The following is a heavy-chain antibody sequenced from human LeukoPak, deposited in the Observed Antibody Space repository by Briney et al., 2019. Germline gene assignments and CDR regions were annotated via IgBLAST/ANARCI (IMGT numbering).Heavy chain of an antibody. J-gene: IGHJ1*01. CDR2: IIPIFGTA. CDR3: ARGRYNYYDSSGYYYFAYFQH. V-gene: IGHV1-69*01. Sequence: SVKVSCKACGGTFSSYAISWVRQAAGQGLEWMGGIIPIFGTAYFAKKLQGRGTITADESTSTAYMELSSLRSEDTAVYYCARGRYNYYDSSGYYYFAYFQHWGQGTLVTVSS. D-gene: IGHD3-22*01. CDR1: GGTFSSYA.